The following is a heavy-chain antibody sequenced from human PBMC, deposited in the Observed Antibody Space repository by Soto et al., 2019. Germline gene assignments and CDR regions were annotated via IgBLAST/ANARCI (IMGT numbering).Heavy chain of an antibody. CDR1: GGSVSSGSYY. J-gene: IGHJ6*02. CDR2: IYYSGST. CDR3: AREGLYPGGGAGPHYYYGMDV. Sequence: QVQLQESGPGLVKPSETLSLTCTVSGGSVSSGSYYWSWIRQPPGKGLEWIGYIYYSGSTNYNPSLKSRVTISVDTSKNQFSLKLSSVTAADTAVYYCAREGLYPGGGAGPHYYYGMDVWGQGTTVTVSS. D-gene: IGHD1-26*01. V-gene: IGHV4-61*01.